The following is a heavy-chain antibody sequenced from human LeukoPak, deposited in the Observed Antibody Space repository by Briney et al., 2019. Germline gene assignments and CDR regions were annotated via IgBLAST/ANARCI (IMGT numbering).Heavy chain of an antibody. V-gene: IGHV3-7*04. J-gene: IGHJ4*02. CDR2: IHQDGNKK. D-gene: IGHD1-1*01. CDR3: ARGDDFSGDY. Sequence: GGSLRLCCAASGFTFSTYWMSWVRQAPGKGLEWVANIHQDGNKKYYVDSVKGRFTISRDNAKNSLYLQMNSLRVEDTAVYYCARGDDFSGDYWGQGTLVSVSS. CDR1: GFTFSTYW.